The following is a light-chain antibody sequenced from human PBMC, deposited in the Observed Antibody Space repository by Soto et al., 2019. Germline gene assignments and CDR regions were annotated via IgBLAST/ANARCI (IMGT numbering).Light chain of an antibody. CDR1: RNINRK. V-gene: IGKV3-15*01. CDR3: LQYYDYPPLI. J-gene: IGKJ4*01. CDR2: GAS. Sequence: EIVMTQSPATLYVSPGERATLSCRASRNINRKLAWYQQKPGQAPRLLISGASTRANGFPARFSGSGSGTAFTLPISSLQSDDFAVYYCLQYYDYPPLIFGGGTKVEIK.